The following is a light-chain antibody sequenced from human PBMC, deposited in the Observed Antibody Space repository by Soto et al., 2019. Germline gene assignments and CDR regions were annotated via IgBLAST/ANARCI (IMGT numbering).Light chain of an antibody. J-gene: IGKJ1*01. CDR2: GAS. CDR3: QQYSSWLWT. CDR1: QSVCTK. Sequence: IVMTQSPATLSVSPGERATLSCRASQSVCTKLAWYQQTRGQAPRLLIYGASNRATGVPARFSGSVSGTEFTLTISSLQSEDFAVYYCQQYSSWLWTFGQGTKV. V-gene: IGKV3-15*01.